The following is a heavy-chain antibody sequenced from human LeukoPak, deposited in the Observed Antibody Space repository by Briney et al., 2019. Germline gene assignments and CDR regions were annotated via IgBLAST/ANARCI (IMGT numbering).Heavy chain of an antibody. Sequence: SETLSLTCAVYGGSFSGYYWSWIRQSPGKRLEWIAYISFTGNTNYNPSLKSRVTISVDTSKNQFSLKLSSVTAADTAVYYCARLPTVTGSFYYYGMDVWGQGTTVTVSS. V-gene: IGHV4-59*08. CDR2: ISFTGNT. CDR1: GGSFSGYY. D-gene: IGHD4-11*01. CDR3: ARLPTVTGSFYYYGMDV. J-gene: IGHJ6*02.